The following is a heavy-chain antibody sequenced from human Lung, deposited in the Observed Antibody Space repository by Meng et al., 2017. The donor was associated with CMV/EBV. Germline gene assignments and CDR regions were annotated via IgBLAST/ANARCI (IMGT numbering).Heavy chain of an antibody. J-gene: IGHJ5*02. D-gene: IGHD3-10*01. CDR3: ARASYGSGSPLGESWFDP. CDR1: GGSISSGGYY. CDR2: IHSSGST. V-gene: IGHV4-31*03. Sequence: QVQCQEPGPGLVKPSQNLALTCTVSGGSISSGGYYWSWIRQHPGKGLEWIGYIHSSGSTYYNPSLRSRLTISVDTSKNQFSLKLSSVTAADTAVYYCARASYGSGSPLGESWFDPWGQGTLVTVSS.